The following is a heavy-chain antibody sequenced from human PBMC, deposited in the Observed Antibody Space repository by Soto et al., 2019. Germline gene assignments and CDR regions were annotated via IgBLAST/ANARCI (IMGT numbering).Heavy chain of an antibody. J-gene: IGHJ4*02. CDR2: ISHSGST. CDR1: GGSFSGYY. CDR3: ARGTGSYGPAGY. Sequence: KPSETLSLICVAYGGSFSGYYWSWIRQPPGKGLEWIGEISHSGSTNYSPSVKSRVTISLDTSKNQFSLRLRSVTAADTALYYCARGTGSYGPAGYWGQVPPFTVSS. V-gene: IGHV4-34*01. D-gene: IGHD3-10*01.